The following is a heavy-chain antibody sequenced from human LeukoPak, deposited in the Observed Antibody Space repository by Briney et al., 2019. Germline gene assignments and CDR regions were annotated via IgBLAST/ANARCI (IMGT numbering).Heavy chain of an antibody. CDR2: ISYSGST. V-gene: IGHV4-39*07. J-gene: IGHJ4*02. Sequence: SETLSLTCTVSGGSMRSNNYYWGWIRQPPGKGLEWIGIISYSGSTYYNPSLKSRVTISVDTSKNQFSVRLSSVTAADTAVYYCASLYISGWYSFDYWGQGTLVTVSA. D-gene: IGHD6-19*01. CDR1: GGSMRSNNYY. CDR3: ASLYISGWYSFDY.